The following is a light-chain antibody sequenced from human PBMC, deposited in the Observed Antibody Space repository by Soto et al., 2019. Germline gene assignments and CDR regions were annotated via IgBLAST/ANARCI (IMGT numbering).Light chain of an antibody. V-gene: IGKV3-15*01. J-gene: IGKJ1*01. CDR3: QQYNNWPPWT. CDR1: QSVSSN. CDR2: GAS. Sequence: EIVMTQSPATLSVSPGERATLSCRASQSVSSNLAWYQQKPGQAPRLLIYGASPRATGIPARFSGSESGTEVTLTLSSLKSEDFSVYYCQQYNNWPPWTFGEGTKVEIK.